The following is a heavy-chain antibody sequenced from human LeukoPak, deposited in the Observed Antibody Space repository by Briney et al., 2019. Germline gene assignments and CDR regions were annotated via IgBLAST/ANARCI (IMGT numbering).Heavy chain of an antibody. CDR2: IYSSGSA. D-gene: IGHD6-19*01. CDR3: ARERSSGLAL. V-gene: IGHV4-4*07. J-gene: IGHJ5*02. Sequence: PSETLSLTCTVPGDSTSGYYWSCIRQPAQKGLEWIGRIYSSGSANYNPSLKSRVTMSLDTSKKPFHLQMNSVTAADTAIYYCARERSSGLALWGQGALVTVSS. CDR1: GDSTSGYY.